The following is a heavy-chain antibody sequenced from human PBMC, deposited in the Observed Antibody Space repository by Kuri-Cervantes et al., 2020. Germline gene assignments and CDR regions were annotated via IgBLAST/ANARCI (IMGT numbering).Heavy chain of an antibody. Sequence: SQTLSLTCAISDSSITSPYYWAWIRQPPGKGLEWIGSVYHTGSTYPNPSLKSRITISVDTSKNQFSLKLSSVTAADTAVYYCARGPRPPIRRGGVLNHAGWLDPWGQGTLVTVSS. J-gene: IGHJ5*02. V-gene: IGHV4-38-2*01. D-gene: IGHD1-14*01. CDR2: VYHTGST. CDR1: DSSITSPYY. CDR3: ARGPRPPIRRGGVLNHAGWLDP.